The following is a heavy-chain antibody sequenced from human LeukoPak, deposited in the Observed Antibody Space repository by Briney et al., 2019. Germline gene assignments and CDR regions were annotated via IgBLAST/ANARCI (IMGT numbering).Heavy chain of an antibody. V-gene: IGHV4-34*01. CDR2: INHSGST. J-gene: IGHJ4*02. CDR3: ARGPFDY. CDR1: GGSFSGYC. Sequence: PSETLSLTCAVYGGSFSGYCWSWIRQPPGKGLEWIGEINHSGSTNYNPSLKSRVTISVDTSKNQFSLKLSSVTAADTAVYYCARGPFDYWGQGTLVTVSS.